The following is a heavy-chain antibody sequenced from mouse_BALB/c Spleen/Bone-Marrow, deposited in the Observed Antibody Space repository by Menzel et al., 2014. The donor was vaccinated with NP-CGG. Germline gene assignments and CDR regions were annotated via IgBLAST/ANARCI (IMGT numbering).Heavy chain of an antibody. CDR1: GFTFSSYG. Sequence: EVQLQQSGGGLVKPGGSLKLSCAASGFTFSSYGMSWVRQTPEKRLEWVATISGGGSYTYYPDSVKGRFTISRDNAKNNLYLQKSSLRSEDTALYYCARLYYDYDGGAYCGQGTLVTVSA. J-gene: IGHJ3*01. CDR3: ARLYYDYDGGAY. CDR2: ISGGGSYT. D-gene: IGHD2-4*01. V-gene: IGHV5-9-2*01.